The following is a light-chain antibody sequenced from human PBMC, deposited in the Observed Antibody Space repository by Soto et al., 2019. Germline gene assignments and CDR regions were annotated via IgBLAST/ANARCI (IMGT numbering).Light chain of an antibody. CDR3: HHLKGYQLA. V-gene: IGKV1-9*01. J-gene: IGKJ4*01. CDR1: QGMSTY. CDR2: SAS. Sequence: DIQLTQSPSFLSASVGDTVTITCRASQGMSTYLALYQQKPGKVPKLLIRSASTLQSGVPPRFSGGGSGTEFTLTISTLQPDDSGIYDCHHLKGYQLAFGVGTNVEIK.